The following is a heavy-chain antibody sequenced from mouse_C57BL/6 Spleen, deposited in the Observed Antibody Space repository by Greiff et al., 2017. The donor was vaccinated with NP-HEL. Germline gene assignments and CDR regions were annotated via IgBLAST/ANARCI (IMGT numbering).Heavy chain of an antibody. Sequence: EVKLMESGPELVKPGASVKMSCKASGYTFTDYNMHWVKQSHGKSLEWIGYINPNNGGTSYNQKFKGKATLTVNKSSSTAYMELRSLTSEDSAVYYCAINWDWYFDVWGTGTTVTVSS. V-gene: IGHV1-22*01. CDR2: INPNNGGT. CDR3: AINWDWYFDV. D-gene: IGHD4-1*01. J-gene: IGHJ1*03. CDR1: GYTFTDYN.